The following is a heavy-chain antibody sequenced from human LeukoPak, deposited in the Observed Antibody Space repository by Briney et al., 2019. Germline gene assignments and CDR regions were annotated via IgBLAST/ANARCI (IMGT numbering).Heavy chain of an antibody. CDR1: GGSISIYY. J-gene: IGHJ6*03. CDR2: LYYNGST. CDR3: AGGGDYYDSSGYMNYYYYYYMDV. Sequence: PSETLSLTCTVSGGSISIYYWSWIRQPPGKGLDWIGYLYYNGSTNYNPSLKSRVTISVDTSKNQFSLKLSSVTAADTAVYYCAGGGDYYDSSGYMNYYYYYYMDVWAKGTTVTVSS. V-gene: IGHV4-59*01. D-gene: IGHD3-22*01.